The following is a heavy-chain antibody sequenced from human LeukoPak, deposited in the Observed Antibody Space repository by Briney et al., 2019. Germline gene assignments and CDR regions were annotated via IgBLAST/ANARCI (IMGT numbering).Heavy chain of an antibody. J-gene: IGHJ3*02. D-gene: IGHD3-10*01. Sequence: SETLSLTCTVSGGSISSGSYYWSWIRQPAGKGLEWIGRIYTSGSTNYNPSLKSRVTISVDTSKNQFSLKLSSVTAADTAVYYCARDRREFGELKAFDIWGQGTMVTVSS. CDR2: IYTSGST. CDR1: GGSISSGSYY. CDR3: ARDRREFGELKAFDI. V-gene: IGHV4-61*02.